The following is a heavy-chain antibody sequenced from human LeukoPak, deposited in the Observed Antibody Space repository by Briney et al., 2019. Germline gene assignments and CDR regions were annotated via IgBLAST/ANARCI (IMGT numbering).Heavy chain of an antibody. D-gene: IGHD2-15*01. CDR1: GYTFTGYY. Sequence: ASVKVSCKASGYTFTGYYMHWVRQAPGQGLEWMGWINSNSGGTNYTQKFRGRVTMTRDTSINTAYMELSRLRPDDTAVYYCARGLGGVPAYFWGQGTLVTVSS. J-gene: IGHJ4*02. CDR3: ARGLGGVPAYF. V-gene: IGHV1-2*02. CDR2: INSNSGGT.